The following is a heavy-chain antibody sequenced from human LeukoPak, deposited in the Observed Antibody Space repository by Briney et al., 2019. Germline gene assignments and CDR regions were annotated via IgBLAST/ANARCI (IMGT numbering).Heavy chain of an antibody. CDR3: ARDFPRSGTTGY. J-gene: IGHJ4*02. CDR2: INSDGSTT. D-gene: IGHD1-7*01. Sequence: GGSLRLSCAASGFTFSSYWMHWVRQAPGKGLVWVSRINSDGSTTTYADSVKGRFTISRDNAKNTLYLQMNSLKAEDTAVYYCARDFPRSGTTGYWGQGTLVTVSS. V-gene: IGHV3-74*01. CDR1: GFTFSSYW.